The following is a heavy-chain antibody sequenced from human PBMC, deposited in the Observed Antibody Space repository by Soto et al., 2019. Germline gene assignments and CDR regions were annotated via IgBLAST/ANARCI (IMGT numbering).Heavy chain of an antibody. CDR3: ARAISGYVT. J-gene: IGHJ5*02. D-gene: IGHD5-12*01. CDR1: GGVLRSYG. CDR2: INAGNGNT. Sequence: ASVKVSCKTSGGVLRSYGFSWVRQAPGQRLEWMGWINAGNGNTRYSQKFQGRVTLTRDTSASTAYMDLSSLRSEDTAIYYCARAISGYVTWGQGTLVTVSS. V-gene: IGHV1-3*01.